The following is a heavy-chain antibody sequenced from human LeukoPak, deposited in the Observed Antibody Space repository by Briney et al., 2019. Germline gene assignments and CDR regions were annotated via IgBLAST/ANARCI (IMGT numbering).Heavy chain of an antibody. D-gene: IGHD3-22*01. J-gene: IGHJ5*02. V-gene: IGHV4-34*01. Sequence: KSSETLSLTCDVYGGSFSSYFWSWIRQPPGKGLEWIGEISHSGSTNYNPSLKSRVTISLDTSKNQFSLKLSSVTAADTAVYYCGGPYYYDASGRILDRWGQGTLVTVSP. CDR2: ISHSGST. CDR1: GGSFSSYF. CDR3: GGPYYYDASGRILDR.